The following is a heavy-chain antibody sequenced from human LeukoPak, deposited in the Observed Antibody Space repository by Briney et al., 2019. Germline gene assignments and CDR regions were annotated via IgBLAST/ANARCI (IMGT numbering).Heavy chain of an antibody. CDR1: GFTFSSYG. Sequence: GGTLRLSCAASGFTFSSYGMSWVRQAPRKGLEWVSAISGSGGSTYYADSVKGRFTISRDNAKNSLYLQMNSPRAEDTAVYYCSELGITMIGGVWGKGTTVTISS. D-gene: IGHD3-10*02. CDR3: SELGITMIGGV. J-gene: IGHJ6*04. V-gene: IGHV3-23*01. CDR2: ISGSGGST.